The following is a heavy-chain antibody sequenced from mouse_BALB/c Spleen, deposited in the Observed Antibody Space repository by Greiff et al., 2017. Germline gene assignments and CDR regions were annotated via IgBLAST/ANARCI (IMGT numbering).Heavy chain of an antibody. D-gene: IGHD2-2*01. Sequence: EVMLVESGGGLVKPGGSLKLSCAASGFTFSSYAMSWVRQTPEKRLEWVASISSGGSTYYPDSVKGRFTISSDNARNILYLQMSSLRSEDTAMYYCARDESYGNDPPWDFDVWGAGTTVTVSS. CDR2: ISSGGST. J-gene: IGHJ1*01. CDR1: GFTFSSYA. V-gene: IGHV5-6-5*01. CDR3: ARDESYGNDPPWDFDV.